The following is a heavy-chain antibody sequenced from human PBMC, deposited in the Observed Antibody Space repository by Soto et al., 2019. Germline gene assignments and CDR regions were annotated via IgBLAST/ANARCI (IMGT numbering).Heavy chain of an antibody. J-gene: IGHJ3*02. CDR2: IKQDGSEK. CDR1: GFTFSSYW. Sequence: PGGSLRLSCAGSGFTFSSYWMSWVRQAPGKGLEWVANIKQDGSEKYYVDSVKGRFTISRDNAKNSLYLQMNSLRAEDTAVYYCAKVDAFDIWGQGTMVTVSS. CDR3: AKVDAFDI. V-gene: IGHV3-7*03.